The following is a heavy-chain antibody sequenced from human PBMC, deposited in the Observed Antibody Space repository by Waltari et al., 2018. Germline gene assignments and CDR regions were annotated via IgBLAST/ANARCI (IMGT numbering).Heavy chain of an antibody. Sequence: QVQLQESGPGLVKPSETLSLTCAVSGYSISSGYYWGWIRQPPGKGLEWIGSVYHSGSTYYTPSLKSRVTMSVDTSKNQFSLKLGSVTAADTAVYYCARLLVGATADYWGQGTLVTVSS. CDR3: ARLLVGATADY. CDR1: GYSISSGYY. J-gene: IGHJ4*02. D-gene: IGHD1-26*01. V-gene: IGHV4-38-2*01. CDR2: VYHSGST.